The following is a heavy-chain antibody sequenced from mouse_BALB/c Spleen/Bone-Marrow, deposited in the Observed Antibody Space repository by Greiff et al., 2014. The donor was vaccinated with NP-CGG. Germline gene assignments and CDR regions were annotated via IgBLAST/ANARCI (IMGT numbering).Heavy chain of an antibody. Sequence: QQSGSELVRPGASVKLSCKASGYTFTSYWMHWVKQRPGQGLEWLGNIYPGTGSINYDEKFKSKATLTVDTSSSTAYMQLSSLTSEDSAVYYCTRSGYVMDYWGQGTSVTVSS. V-gene: IGHV1S22*01. CDR3: TRSGYVMDY. CDR2: IYPGTGSI. CDR1: GYTFTSYW. J-gene: IGHJ4*01. D-gene: IGHD3-1*01.